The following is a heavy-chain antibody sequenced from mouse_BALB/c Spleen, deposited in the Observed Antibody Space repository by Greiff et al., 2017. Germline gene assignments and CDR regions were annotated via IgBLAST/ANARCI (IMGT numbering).Heavy chain of an antibody. V-gene: IGHV1-26*01. CDR1: GYTFTDYY. Sequence: VQLQQSGPELVKPGASVKMSCKASGYTFTDYYMKWVKQCHGKSLEWIGDINPNNGDTFYNQKFKGKATLTVDKSSSTAYMQLNSLTSEDSAVYYCARRPKYGNYFYAMDYWGQGTSVTVSS. D-gene: IGHD2-10*02. CDR2: INPNNGDT. J-gene: IGHJ4*01. CDR3: ARRPKYGNYFYAMDY.